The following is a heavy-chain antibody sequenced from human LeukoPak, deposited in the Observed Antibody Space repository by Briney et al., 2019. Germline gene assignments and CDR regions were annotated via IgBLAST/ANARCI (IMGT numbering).Heavy chain of an antibody. J-gene: IGHJ3*02. Sequence: PSETLSLTCAVYGGSFSGYYWSWIRQPPGKGLEWIGETNHSGSTNYNPSLKSRVTISVDTSKNQFSLKLSSVTAADTAVYYCARTIVVVPAATRAFDIWGQGTMVTVSS. CDR3: ARTIVVVPAATRAFDI. CDR2: TNHSGST. V-gene: IGHV4-34*01. D-gene: IGHD2-2*01. CDR1: GGSFSGYY.